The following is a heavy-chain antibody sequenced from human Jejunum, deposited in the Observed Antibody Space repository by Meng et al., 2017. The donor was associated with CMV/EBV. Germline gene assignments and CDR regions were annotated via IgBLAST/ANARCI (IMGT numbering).Heavy chain of an antibody. CDR1: GGSTISGVRY. J-gene: IGHJ5*02. CDR3: VLMIPAHTNYFDP. Sequence: TVSGGSTISGVRYWTWIRQSPGKGLEWIGNVYYSGTTSYSRSLKSRVTISVDTSKNQFSLKLASVIAADTAVYYCVLMIPAHTNYFDPWGQGTLVTVSS. CDR2: VYYSGTT. D-gene: IGHD2-2*01. V-gene: IGHV4-30-4*01.